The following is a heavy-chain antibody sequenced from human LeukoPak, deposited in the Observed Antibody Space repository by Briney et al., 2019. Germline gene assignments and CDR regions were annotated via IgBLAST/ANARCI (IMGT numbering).Heavy chain of an antibody. CDR1: GFTFSSYA. J-gene: IGHJ4*02. V-gene: IGHV3-23*01. CDR2: IKNSDGST. D-gene: IGHD2/OR15-2a*01. CDR3: AKGVASTWYYFDF. Sequence: PGGSLRLSCAASGFTFSSYAMNWVRQPPGKGLEWVSTIKNSDGSTYYADSVKGRFTISRDNSKNTLFLQMSNMRAEDTAVYYCAKGVASTWYYFDFWGQETLVTVFS.